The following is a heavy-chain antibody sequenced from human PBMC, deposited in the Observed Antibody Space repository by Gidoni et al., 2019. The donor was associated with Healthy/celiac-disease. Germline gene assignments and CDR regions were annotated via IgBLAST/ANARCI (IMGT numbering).Heavy chain of an antibody. CDR3: AREWVVYAIGSRYYYYGMDV. V-gene: IGHV1-18*01. Sequence: QVQLVQSGAEVKKPGASVKVSFKASGYTFPSYGISWVRQAPGQGLEWMGWISAYNGNTNYAQKLQGRVTMTTDTSTSTAYMELRSLRSDDTAVYYCAREWVVYAIGSRYYYYGMDVWGQGTTVTVSS. CDR1: GYTFPSYG. D-gene: IGHD2-8*02. CDR2: ISAYNGNT. J-gene: IGHJ6*02.